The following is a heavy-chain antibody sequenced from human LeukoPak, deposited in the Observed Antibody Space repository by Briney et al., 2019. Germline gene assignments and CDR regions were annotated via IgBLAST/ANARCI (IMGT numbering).Heavy chain of an antibody. D-gene: IGHD1-7*01. CDR1: ELTSSTSW. CDR2: TKQDGSEK. CDR3: VGWGISGITNH. V-gene: IGHV3-7*01. Sequence: GGSLRLSCAASELTSSTSWMSWVRQAPGKGLEWVAQTKQDGSEKYYVDSVKGRFTTSRDKNSLFLQMNSVRAEDTAVYYCVGWGISGITNHWGQGTLITVSS. J-gene: IGHJ4*02.